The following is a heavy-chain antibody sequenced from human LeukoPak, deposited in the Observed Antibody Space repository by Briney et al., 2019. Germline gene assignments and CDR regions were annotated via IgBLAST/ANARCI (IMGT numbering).Heavy chain of an antibody. V-gene: IGHV4-39*01. CDR1: GGSISSGSYY. J-gene: IGHJ4*02. D-gene: IGHD3-22*01. CDR3: ARRGGYYYDLFDY. CDR2: VYHSGST. Sequence: SETLSLTCTVSGGSISSGSYYWGWIRQPPGKGLEWIGSVYHSGSTYYNPSLKSRVTMSVDTSKNQVSLKLSSVTAADTAVYFCARRGGYYYDLFDYWGQGTLVTVSS.